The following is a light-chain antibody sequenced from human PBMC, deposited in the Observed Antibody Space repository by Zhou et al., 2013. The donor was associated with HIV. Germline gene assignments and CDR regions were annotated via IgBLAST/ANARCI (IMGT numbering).Light chain of an antibody. Sequence: DIQMTQSPSSLSASVGDTVTITCQASQEISTSVDWYQQTPGKAPKLLIHDASELETGVPPRFSGDVFRTQFTLTISGLQPEDFATYSCQQANSFPWTFGQGTKVEFK. J-gene: IGKJ1*01. CDR1: QEISTS. CDR2: DAS. CDR3: QQANSFPWT. V-gene: IGKV1-33*01.